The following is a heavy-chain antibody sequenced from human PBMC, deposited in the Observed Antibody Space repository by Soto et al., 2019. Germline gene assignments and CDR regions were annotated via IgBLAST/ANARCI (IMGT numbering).Heavy chain of an antibody. CDR2: IIPIFGTA. D-gene: IGHD3-3*01. J-gene: IGHJ6*02. CDR1: GCTFSSYA. V-gene: IGHV1-69*12. CDR3: AIGPYDFWTTAYYYGMDV. Sequence: QVQLVQSGAEVKKPGSSVKVSCKASGCTFSSYAISWVRQAPGQGLEWMGGIIPIFGTANYAQKFQGRVTITADESTSTAYMELRSLRSEDTAVYYCAIGPYDFWTTAYYYGMDVWGQGTTVTVSS.